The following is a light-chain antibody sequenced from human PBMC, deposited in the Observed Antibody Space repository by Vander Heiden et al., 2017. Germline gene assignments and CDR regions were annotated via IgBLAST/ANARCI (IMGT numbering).Light chain of an antibody. Sequence: DIQMTQSPSSLSASVGDRVMITCRASQSISSYLNWYHQKPGKAPKLLIFGASILHSGVPSRFSGSRSGTGFTLTISRLEPDDLGTYYCQQSDCFPRTFGQGTKMEIK. CDR3: QQSDCFPRT. J-gene: IGKJ1*01. CDR1: QSISSY. V-gene: IGKV1-39*01. CDR2: GAS.